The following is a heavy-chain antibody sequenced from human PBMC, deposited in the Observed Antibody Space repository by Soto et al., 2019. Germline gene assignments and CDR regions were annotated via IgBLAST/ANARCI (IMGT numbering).Heavy chain of an antibody. V-gene: IGHV1-3*01. Sequence: ASVKVSCKASGYTFTTYAMHWVRQAPGQRLEWMGWINAGNSDTKYSQKFQGGVTITSDTSASTAYMELSSLRSEDTAVYYCARDFSMVLVAPGYWGQGTLVTVSS. J-gene: IGHJ4*02. CDR2: INAGNSDT. D-gene: IGHD3-22*01. CDR3: ARDFSMVLVAPGY. CDR1: GYTFTTYA.